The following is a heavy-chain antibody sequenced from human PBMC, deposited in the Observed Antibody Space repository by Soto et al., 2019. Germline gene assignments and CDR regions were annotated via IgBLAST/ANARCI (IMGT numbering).Heavy chain of an antibody. CDR2: ISGSGGST. Sequence: GGSLRLSCAASGFTFSSYAMSWVRQAPGKGLEWVSAISGSGGSTYYADSVKGRFTISRDNSKNTLYLQMNSLRAEDTAVYYCAKGHMGGGSSWSHNYDYMDVWGKGTTVTFSS. V-gene: IGHV3-23*01. CDR3: AKGHMGGGSSWSHNYDYMDV. CDR1: GFTFSSYA. J-gene: IGHJ6*03. D-gene: IGHD6-13*01.